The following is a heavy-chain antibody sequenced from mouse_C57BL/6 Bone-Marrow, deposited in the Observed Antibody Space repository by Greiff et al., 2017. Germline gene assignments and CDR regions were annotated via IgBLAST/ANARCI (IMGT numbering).Heavy chain of an antibody. Sequence: VKLMESGAELARPGASVKLSCKASGYTFTSYGISWVKQRTGQGLEWIGEIYPRSGNTYYNEKFKGKATLTADKSSSTAYMELRSLTSEDSAVYFCARLRRHLFDYWGQGTTLTVSS. CDR1: GYTFTSYG. V-gene: IGHV1-81*01. D-gene: IGHD2-12*01. CDR2: IYPRSGNT. J-gene: IGHJ2*01. CDR3: ARLRRHLFDY.